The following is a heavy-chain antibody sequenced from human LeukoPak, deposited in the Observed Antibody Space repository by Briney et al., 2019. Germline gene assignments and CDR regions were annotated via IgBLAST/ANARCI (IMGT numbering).Heavy chain of an antibody. CDR2: ISSNGGST. D-gene: IGHD5-24*01. CDR3: VRGDCYRFTW. V-gene: IGHV3-64*03. J-gene: IGHJ4*02. Sequence: GGSLRHSCSASGFTFSSYAMHWVRQAPGKGLEYVSAISSNGGSTYYADSVKGRFTISRDKSKNTLYLQMSSLRAEDTAVYYCVRGDCYRFTWWGQGTLVTVSS. CDR1: GFTFSSYA.